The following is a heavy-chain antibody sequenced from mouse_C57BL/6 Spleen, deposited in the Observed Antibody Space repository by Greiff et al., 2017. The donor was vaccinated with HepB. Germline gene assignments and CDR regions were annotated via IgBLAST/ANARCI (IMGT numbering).Heavy chain of an antibody. CDR3: ARSGGKDGYFPSYWYFDV. Sequence: QVQLKQPGAELVKPGASVKLSCKASGYTFTSYWMHWVKQRPGRGLEWIGRIDPNSGGTKYNEKFKSKATLTVDKPSSTAYMQLSSLTSEDSAVYYCARSGGKDGYFPSYWYFDVWGTGTTVTVSS. CDR2: IDPNSGGT. J-gene: IGHJ1*03. CDR1: GYTFTSYW. V-gene: IGHV1-72*01. D-gene: IGHD2-3*01.